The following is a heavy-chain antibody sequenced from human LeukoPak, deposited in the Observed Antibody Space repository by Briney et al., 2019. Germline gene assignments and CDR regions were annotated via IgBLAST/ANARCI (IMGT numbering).Heavy chain of an antibody. CDR1: GGSISSGSYY. Sequence: SETLSLTCTVSGGSISSGSYYWSWIRQPPGKGLEWIGYIYYSGSTNYNPSLKSRVTISVETSKTQFSLKLSSVTAADTAVYYCARRMVRGVIRIFDYWGQGTLVTVSS. CDR2: IYYSGST. CDR3: ARRMVRGVIRIFDY. J-gene: IGHJ4*02. V-gene: IGHV4-61*01. D-gene: IGHD3-10*01.